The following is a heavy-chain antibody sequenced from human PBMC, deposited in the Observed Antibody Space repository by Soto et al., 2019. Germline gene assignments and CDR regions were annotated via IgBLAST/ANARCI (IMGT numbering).Heavy chain of an antibody. CDR2: INHSGST. V-gene: IGHV4-34*01. CDR3: ASGYCSGGSCYSYYYGMDV. CDR1: GGSFSGYY. Sequence: SETLSLTCAVYGGSFSGYYWSWIRQPPGKGLEWIGEINHSGSTNYNPSLKSRVTISVDTSKNQFSLKLSSVTAADTAVYYCASGYCSGGSCYSYYYGMDVWGQGTTVTVSS. D-gene: IGHD2-15*01. J-gene: IGHJ6*02.